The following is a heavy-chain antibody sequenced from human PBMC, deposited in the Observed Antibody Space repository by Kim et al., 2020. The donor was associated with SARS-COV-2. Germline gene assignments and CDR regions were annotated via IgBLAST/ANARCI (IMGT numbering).Heavy chain of an antibody. CDR3: ATDRKRGRRYYDLFDAFDI. CDR1: GYTLTELS. J-gene: IGHJ3*02. CDR2: FDPEDGET. D-gene: IGHD3-22*01. Sequence: ASVKVSCKVSGYTLTELSMHWVRQAPGKGLEWMGGFDPEDGETIYAQKFQGRVTMTEDTSTDTAYMELSSLRSEDTAVYYCATDRKRGRRYYDLFDAFDIWGQGTMVTVSS. V-gene: IGHV1-24*01.